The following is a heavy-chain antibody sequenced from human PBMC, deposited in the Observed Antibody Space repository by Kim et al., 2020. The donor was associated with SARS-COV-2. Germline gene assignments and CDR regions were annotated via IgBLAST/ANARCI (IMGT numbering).Heavy chain of an antibody. CDR1: GFTFSSYA. J-gene: IGHJ4*02. CDR3: AKDFSNVGDFDY. Sequence: GGSLRLSCAASGFTFSSYAMHWVRQAPGKGLEWVAVIWYDGSNKYYADSVKGRFTISRDNSKNTLYLQMNSLRAEDTAVYYCAKDFSNVGDFDYWGQGTLVTVSS. CDR2: IWYDGSNK. D-gene: IGHD3-16*01. V-gene: IGHV3-33*06.